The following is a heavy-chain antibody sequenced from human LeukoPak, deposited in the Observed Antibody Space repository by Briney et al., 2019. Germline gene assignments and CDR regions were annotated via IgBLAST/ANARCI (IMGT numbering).Heavy chain of an antibody. V-gene: IGHV3-33*01. D-gene: IGHD3-22*01. CDR3: ARRGSDSSAYLDY. CDR1: GFTFSTYG. J-gene: IGHJ4*02. CDR2: IWYDGSNK. Sequence: PGGSLRLSCAASGFTFSTYGMHWVRQAPGKGLEWVAVIWYDGSNKYYADSVKGRFTISRDNSKDTLYLQMYSLRAEDTAVYYCARRGSDSSAYLDYWGQGTLVTVSS.